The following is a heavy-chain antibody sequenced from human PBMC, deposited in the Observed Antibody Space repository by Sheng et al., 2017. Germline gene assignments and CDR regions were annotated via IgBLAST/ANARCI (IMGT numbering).Heavy chain of an antibody. CDR2: IIPIFGTA. D-gene: IGHD3-22*01. V-gene: IGHV1-69*01. CDR1: GGTFSSYA. Sequence: SGAEVKKPGSSVKVSCKASGGTFSSYAISWVRQAPGQGLEWMGGIIPIFGTANYAQKFQGRVTITADESTSTAYMELSSLRSEDTAVYYCARGSPDYYDSSGYPREFQHWGQGTLVTVSS. J-gene: IGHJ1*01. CDR3: ARGSPDYYDSSGYPREFQH.